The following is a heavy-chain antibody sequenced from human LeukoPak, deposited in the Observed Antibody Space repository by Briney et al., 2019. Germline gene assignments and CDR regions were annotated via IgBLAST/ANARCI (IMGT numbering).Heavy chain of an antibody. J-gene: IGHJ6*02. CDR3: ARDKARGSGMIYYYYYGMDV. D-gene: IGHD1-26*01. CDR2: ISYDGSNK. Sequence: PGRSLRLSCAASGFTFSTYAIHWVRQAPGKGLDWVAVISYDGSNKYYADSVKGRFTISRDNSKNTLSLQMHRLRAEDTAAYYCARDKARGSGMIYYYYYGMDVWGQGTTVTVSS. CDR1: GFTFSTYA. V-gene: IGHV3-30-3*01.